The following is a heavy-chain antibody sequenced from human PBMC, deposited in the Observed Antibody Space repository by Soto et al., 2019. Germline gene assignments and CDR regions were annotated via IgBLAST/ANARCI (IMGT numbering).Heavy chain of an antibody. Sequence: QLQLQESGPGLVKPSETLSLTCSVSGGAIDRSNCYWSWIRQPPGKGLEWIGSVYYSGSTYYNPSLKSRVTISVDTSKNQFSLRLSSVTAADTAVYYCARQDRPLELRQNWVDPWGQGTLVTVSS. D-gene: IGHD1-7*01. V-gene: IGHV4-39*01. J-gene: IGHJ5*02. CDR2: VYYSGST. CDR1: GGAIDRSNCY. CDR3: ARQDRPLELRQNWVDP.